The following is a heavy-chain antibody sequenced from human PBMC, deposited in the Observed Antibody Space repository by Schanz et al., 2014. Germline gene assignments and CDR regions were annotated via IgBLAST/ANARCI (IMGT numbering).Heavy chain of an antibody. CDR1: GFTFSSYS. J-gene: IGHJ4*02. CDR3: TADLWFGAVWGVW. V-gene: IGHV3-48*01. CDR2: VSRSTPDI. Sequence: VQLVDSGGGLVQPGGSLRLSCAASGFTFSSYSMNWVRQAPGKGLEWVSYVSRSTPDIYYADSVKGRFTMSRDNAKNSVSLQRNSRRAEDTAVYSCTADLWFGAVWGVWWGQGTLVTVSS. D-gene: IGHD3-10*01.